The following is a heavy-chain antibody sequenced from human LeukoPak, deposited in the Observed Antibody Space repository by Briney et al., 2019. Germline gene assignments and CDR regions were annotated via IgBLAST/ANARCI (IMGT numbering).Heavy chain of an antibody. D-gene: IGHD7-27*01. CDR3: ARDGFWGHTLDYFDY. Sequence: PGGSLRLSCAASGFTFSSYGMNWVRQAPGKGLEWVSYISSSSVTIYYADSVKGRFTISRDNAKNSLYLQMNSLRAEDTAVYYCARDGFWGHTLDYFDYWGQGTLVTVSS. V-gene: IGHV3-48*04. CDR1: GFTFSSYG. CDR2: ISSSSVTI. J-gene: IGHJ4*02.